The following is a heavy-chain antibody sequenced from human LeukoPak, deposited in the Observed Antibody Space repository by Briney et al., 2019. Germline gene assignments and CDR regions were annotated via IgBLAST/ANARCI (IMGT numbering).Heavy chain of an antibody. CDR1: GFTFSSYS. J-gene: IGHJ4*02. CDR3: ARDVPADYYDSSGYSLDY. D-gene: IGHD3-22*01. CDR2: ISSSSSYI. Sequence: GGSLRLSCAASGFTFSSYSMNWVRHAPGKGLEWVSSISSSSSYIYYADSVKGRFTISRDNAKNSLYLQMNSLRAEDTAVYYCARDVPADYYDSSGYSLDYWGQGTLVTVSS. V-gene: IGHV3-21*01.